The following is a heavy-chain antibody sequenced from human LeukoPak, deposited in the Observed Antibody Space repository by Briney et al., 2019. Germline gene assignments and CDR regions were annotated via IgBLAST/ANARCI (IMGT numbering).Heavy chain of an antibody. CDR3: ARGIATAGHDY. J-gene: IGHJ4*02. CDR2: INPRGGTT. V-gene: IGHV1-46*01. D-gene: IGHD6-13*01. Sequence: ASVKVSCKASGYTFTSYYLHWVRQTPGQGLEWMGIINPRGGTTSFAQKFQGRVTMTRDTSTSTVYMDLSSLRSDDTAVYYCARGIATAGHDYWGQGTLVTVSS. CDR1: GYTFTSYY.